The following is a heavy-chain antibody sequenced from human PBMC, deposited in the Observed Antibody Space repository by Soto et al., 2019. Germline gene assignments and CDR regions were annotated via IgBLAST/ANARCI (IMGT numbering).Heavy chain of an antibody. CDR1: GGSISSGGYY. CDR2: IYYSGST. Sequence: SETLSLTCTVSGGSISSGGYYWSWIRQHPGKGLEWIGYIYYSGSTYYDPSLKSRVTISVDTSKNQFSLKLSSVTAADTAVYYCARLLVVGVAYFDYWGQGTLVTVSS. V-gene: IGHV4-31*03. J-gene: IGHJ4*02. D-gene: IGHD3-3*01. CDR3: ARLLVVGVAYFDY.